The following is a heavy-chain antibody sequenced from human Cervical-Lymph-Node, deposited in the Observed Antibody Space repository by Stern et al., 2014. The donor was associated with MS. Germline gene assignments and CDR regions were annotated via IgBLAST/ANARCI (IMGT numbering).Heavy chain of an antibody. V-gene: IGHV3-30-3*01. J-gene: IGHJ6*02. CDR3: ARGSRGMDV. CDR2: ITYDGSKT. D-gene: IGHD3-10*01. CDR1: GITFSSYP. Sequence: QVQLVQSGGGVVQPGRSLRVSCAGSGITFSSYPIHWVRQATGKALEWVEVITYDGSKTHYEDSVKGRFTLSRDNSKNTVSLQMNSLTTEDTAVYFCARGSRGMDVWGQGTTVTVSS.